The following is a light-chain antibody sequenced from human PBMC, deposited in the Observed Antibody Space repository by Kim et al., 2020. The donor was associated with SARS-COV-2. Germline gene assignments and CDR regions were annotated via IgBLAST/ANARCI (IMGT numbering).Light chain of an antibody. J-gene: IGKJ4*01. CDR3: QQYGSSSLT. CDR2: GAS. V-gene: IGKV3-20*01. CDR1: QSISYTF. Sequence: EIVLTQSPGTLSLSPGERATLSCRASQSISYTFLAWYQQKPGQAPRLLIFGASNRAAGIPDRFSGSGSGTDFTLTISRLQPEDFVVYYCQQYGSSSLTFGGGTKVDIK.